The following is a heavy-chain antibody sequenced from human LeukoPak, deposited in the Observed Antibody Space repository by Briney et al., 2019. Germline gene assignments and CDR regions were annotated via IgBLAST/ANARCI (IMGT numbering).Heavy chain of an antibody. V-gene: IGHV4-39*01. CDR3: ARTRYYYNSRSYGAPYYFDY. D-gene: IGHD3-10*01. CDR2: IYYSGTT. Sequence: PSETLSLTCTVPGGLISISTYYWGWIRQPPGKGLEWIGSIYYSGTTHYNPSLKSRVTISVDTSKNQFSLKLSSVTAADTAVYYCARTRYYYNSRSYGAPYYFDYWGQGTLVTVSS. J-gene: IGHJ4*02. CDR1: GGLISISTYY.